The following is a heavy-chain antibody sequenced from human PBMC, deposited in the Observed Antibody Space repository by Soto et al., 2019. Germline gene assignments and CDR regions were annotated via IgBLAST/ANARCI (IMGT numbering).Heavy chain of an antibody. D-gene: IGHD2-15*01. J-gene: IGHJ4*02. CDR1: GYTFTSYA. V-gene: IGHV1-3*01. Sequence: ASVKVSCKASGYTFTSYAMHWVRQAPGQRLEWMGWINAGNGNTKYSQKFQGRVTITRDTSASTAYMELSSLRSEDTAVYYCARAPGYIVVVVAATPDYDYWGQGTLVTVSS. CDR3: ARAPGYIVVVVAATPDYDY. CDR2: INAGNGNT.